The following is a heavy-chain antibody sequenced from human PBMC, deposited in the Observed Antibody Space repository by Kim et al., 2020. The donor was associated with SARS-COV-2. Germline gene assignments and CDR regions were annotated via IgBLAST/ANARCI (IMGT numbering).Heavy chain of an antibody. CDR3: ASRGGGYYYYYGMDV. CDR2: IYYSGST. CDR1: GGSISSSSYY. D-gene: IGHD2-15*01. V-gene: IGHV4-39*01. Sequence: SETLSLTCTVSGGSISSSSYYWGWIRQPPGKGLEWIGSIYYSGSTYYNPSLKSRVTISVDTSKNQFSLKLSSVTAADTAVYYCASRGGGYYYYYGMDVWGQGTTVTVSS. J-gene: IGHJ6*02.